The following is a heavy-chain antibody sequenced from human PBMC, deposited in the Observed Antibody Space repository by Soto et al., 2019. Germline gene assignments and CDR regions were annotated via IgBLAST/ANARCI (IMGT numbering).Heavy chain of an antibody. CDR3: TTTPSSGWDNFDY. J-gene: IGHJ4*02. V-gene: IGHV3-15*07. Sequence: GGSLRLSCAASGFTFSNAWMNWVRQAPGKGLEWVGRIKSKTDGGTTDYAAPVKGRFTISRDDSKNTLYLQMNSLKTEDTAVYYCTTTPSSGWDNFDYWGQGTLVTVSS. CDR2: IKSKTDGGTT. D-gene: IGHD6-19*01. CDR1: GFTFSNAW.